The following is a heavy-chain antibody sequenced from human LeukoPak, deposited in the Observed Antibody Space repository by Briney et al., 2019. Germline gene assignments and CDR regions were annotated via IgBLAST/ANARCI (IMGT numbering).Heavy chain of an antibody. D-gene: IGHD3-10*01. CDR3: ARDLVPSMVRGINFDY. CDR2: INPNSGGT. V-gene: IGHV1-2*02. Sequence: GASVKVSCKASGYTFTGYYMNWVRQAPGQGLEWMGWINPNSGGTNYAQKFQGRVTMTRDTSISTAYMELSRLTSDDTAVYYCARDLVPSMVRGINFDYWGQGTLVTVSS. J-gene: IGHJ4*02. CDR1: GYTFTGYY.